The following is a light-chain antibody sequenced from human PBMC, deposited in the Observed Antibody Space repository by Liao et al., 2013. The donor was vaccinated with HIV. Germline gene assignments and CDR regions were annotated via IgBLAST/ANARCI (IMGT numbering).Light chain of an antibody. CDR2: YNN. CDR1: NIGSKR. Sequence: SYVLTQPPSVSVAPGKTARITCGGNNIGSKRVHWYQQRPGQAPVVVIFYNNDRPSGIPERFSGSNSGNTATLTISRVEVGDEADYYCQMWDHTSDHVVFGGGTRLTVL. CDR3: QMWDHTSDHVV. J-gene: IGLJ2*01. V-gene: IGLV3-21*01.